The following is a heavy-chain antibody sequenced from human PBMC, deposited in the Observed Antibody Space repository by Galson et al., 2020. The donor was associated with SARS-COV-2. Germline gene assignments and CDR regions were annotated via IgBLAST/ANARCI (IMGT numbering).Heavy chain of an antibody. CDR2: ISGTGDTT. J-gene: IGHJ4*02. V-gene: IGHV3-23*01. CDR1: GFPFSSYA. D-gene: IGHD2-2*01. Sequence: GGSLRLSCAASGFPFSSYAMSWVRQAPGKGLEWVSGISGTGDTTYNADCVRGRFTISRDNSKNTLYLQMNSLRAEDTAVYYCAKGLTRFDCWGQGTLVTVAA. CDR3: AKGLTRFDC.